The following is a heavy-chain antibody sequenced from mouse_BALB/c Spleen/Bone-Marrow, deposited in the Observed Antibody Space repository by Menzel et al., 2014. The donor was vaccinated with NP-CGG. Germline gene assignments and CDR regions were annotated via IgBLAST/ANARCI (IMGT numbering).Heavy chain of an antibody. CDR1: GFSLXDYG. J-gene: IGHJ2*01. CDR2: IWGDGGT. CDR3: ARNYYDSSFYFDY. Sequence: VKLVESGPGLVAPSQSLSITCTVSGFSLXDYGVNWVRQPPGKGLEWLGMIWGDGGTDYNSALKSRLSISKDNSKSXVFLKMNSLQTDDTARYYCARNYYDSSFYFDYWGQGTTLTVSS. V-gene: IGHV2-6-7*01. D-gene: IGHD1-1*01.